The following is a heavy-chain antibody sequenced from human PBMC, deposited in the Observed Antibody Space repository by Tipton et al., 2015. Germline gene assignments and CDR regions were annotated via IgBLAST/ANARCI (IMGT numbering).Heavy chain of an antibody. CDR3: ARGGNNWFDP. V-gene: IGHV4-39*07. D-gene: IGHD2-15*01. CDR1: GDSISNSTYY. J-gene: IGHJ5*02. CDR2: FSYSGST. Sequence: TLSLTCTVSGDSISNSTYYWAWIRQPPGKGLEWIATFSYSGSTYYNSSLKSRVTISGDTSKHQFSLKLTSVNAADTAVYYCARGGNNWFDPWGQGTLVTVSS.